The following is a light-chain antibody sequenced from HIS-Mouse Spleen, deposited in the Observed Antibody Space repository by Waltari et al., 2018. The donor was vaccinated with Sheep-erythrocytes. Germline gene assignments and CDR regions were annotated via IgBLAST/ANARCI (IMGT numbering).Light chain of an antibody. J-gene: IGLJ1*01. V-gene: IGLV2-11*01. CDR1: SSDFGGYNY. CDR2: DVR. Sequence: QSALTQPRSVSGSPGQSVTISCTGTSSDFGGYNYFSCYQQHPGKAPKLMIYDVRKRPSGVPDRFSGSKSGNTASLTISGLQAEDEADYYCCSYAGSYNHVFATGTKVTVL. CDR3: CSYAGSYNHV.